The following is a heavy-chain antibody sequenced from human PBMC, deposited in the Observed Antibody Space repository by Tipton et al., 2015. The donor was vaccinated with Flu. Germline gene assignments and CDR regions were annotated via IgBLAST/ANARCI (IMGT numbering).Heavy chain of an antibody. V-gene: IGHV4-59*01. CDR1: GGSISSYY. D-gene: IGHD1-26*01. CDR3: ARNPLKWRTRAFDI. CDR2: IYYSGST. J-gene: IGHJ3*02. Sequence: TLSLTCTVSGGSISSYYWSWIRQPPGKGLEWFGYIYYSGSTNYNPSLKSRVTISVDTSKNQFSLKLGSVTAADTAVYYCARNPLKWRTRAFDIWGQGTMVTVSS.